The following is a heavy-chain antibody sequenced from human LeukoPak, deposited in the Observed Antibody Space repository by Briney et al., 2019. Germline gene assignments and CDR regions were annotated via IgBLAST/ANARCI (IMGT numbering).Heavy chain of an antibody. D-gene: IGHD2-15*01. CDR2: IYPGDSDT. CDR1: TCSFTIYW. CDR3: GRGSARWKQVALDY. V-gene: IGHV5-51*01. J-gene: IGHJ4*02. Sequence: GESLKISCQGSTCSFTIYWIGCVRQMPGKGLEWMGIIYPGDSDTRYSPSFQGQVTISADKSISTAYLQWSSLKASDTATYYCGRGSARWKQVALDYWGQGTLVTVSS.